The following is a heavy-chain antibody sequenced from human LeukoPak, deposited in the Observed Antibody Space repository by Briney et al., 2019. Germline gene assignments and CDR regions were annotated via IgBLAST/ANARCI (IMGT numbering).Heavy chain of an antibody. Sequence: GGSLRLSCAASGFTVSSNYMSWVRQAPGEGLEWVSVIYSDGSIYYADSVKGRFTISRDNSKNTLYLQMNSLGADDTAVYYCARGLQPDYWGQGTLVTVSS. D-gene: IGHD4-11*01. J-gene: IGHJ4*02. CDR1: GFTVSSNY. V-gene: IGHV3-53*01. CDR3: ARGLQPDY. CDR2: IYSDGSI.